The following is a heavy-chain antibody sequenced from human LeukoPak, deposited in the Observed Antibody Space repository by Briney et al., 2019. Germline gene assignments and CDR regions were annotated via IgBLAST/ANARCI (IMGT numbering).Heavy chain of an antibody. Sequence: ASVKVSCKASGYTFTGYYMHWVRQVPGQGLEWMGWINPNSGGTNYAQKFQGRVTMTRDTSISTAYMELSRLRSDDTAVYYCASSYYDILTGYFSKYWFDPWGQGTLVTVSS. J-gene: IGHJ5*02. CDR2: INPNSGGT. V-gene: IGHV1-2*02. CDR3: ASSYYDILTGYFSKYWFDP. D-gene: IGHD3-9*01. CDR1: GYTFTGYY.